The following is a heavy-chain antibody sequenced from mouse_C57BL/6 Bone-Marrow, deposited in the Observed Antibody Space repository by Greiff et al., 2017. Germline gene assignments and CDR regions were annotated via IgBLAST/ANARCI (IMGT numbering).Heavy chain of an antibody. CDR2: ISSGSSTI. CDR3: ARWLLRWYFDV. Sequence: VQLKQSGGGLVKPGGSLKLSCAASGFTFSDYGMHWVRQAPEKGLEWVAYISSGSSTIYYADTVKGRFTLSRDNAKNTLFLQMTSLRSEDTAMYYCARWLLRWYFDVWCTGTTVTVSS. J-gene: IGHJ1*03. CDR1: GFTFSDYG. D-gene: IGHD2-3*01. V-gene: IGHV5-17*01.